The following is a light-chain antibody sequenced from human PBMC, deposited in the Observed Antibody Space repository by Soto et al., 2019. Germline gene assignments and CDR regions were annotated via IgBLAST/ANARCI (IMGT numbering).Light chain of an antibody. CDR3: QQSGSSIPHT. CDR1: QSVDIN. V-gene: IGKV3-15*01. J-gene: IGKJ2*01. CDR2: GAS. Sequence: PGERVTLSCRASQSVDINLAWYQQKPGQAPRLLIYGASTRATDMSGTFSGRGSGTEFTLTINNLRPEDFGVYYCQQSGSSIPHTFGQGTKVDIK.